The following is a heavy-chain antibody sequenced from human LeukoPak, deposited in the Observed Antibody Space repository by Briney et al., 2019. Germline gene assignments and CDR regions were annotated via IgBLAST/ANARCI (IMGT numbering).Heavy chain of an antibody. V-gene: IGHV3-48*04. Sequence: GGSLRLSCAASGFTFSSYSMNWVRQAPGKGLEWVSYISSSSSTIYYADSVKGRFTISRDNAKNSLYLQMNSLRAEDTAVYYCARGAHCSGGSCLDYWGQGTLVTVSS. CDR1: GFTFSSYS. D-gene: IGHD2-15*01. CDR2: ISSSSSTI. J-gene: IGHJ4*02. CDR3: ARGAHCSGGSCLDY.